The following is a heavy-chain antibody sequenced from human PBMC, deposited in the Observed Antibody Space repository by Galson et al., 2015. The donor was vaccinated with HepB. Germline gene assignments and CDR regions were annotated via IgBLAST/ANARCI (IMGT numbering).Heavy chain of an antibody. CDR1: GFTFSSYA. D-gene: IGHD3-10*01. J-gene: IGHJ4*02. V-gene: IGHV3-30*04. CDR3: ARDRGSLLWFARPDY. CDR2: ISYDGSNK. Sequence: SLRLSCAASGFTFSSYAMHWVRQAPGKGLEWVAVISYDGSNKYYADSVKGRFTISRDNSKNTLYLQMNSLRAEDTAVYYCARDRGSLLWFARPDYWGQGTLVTVSS.